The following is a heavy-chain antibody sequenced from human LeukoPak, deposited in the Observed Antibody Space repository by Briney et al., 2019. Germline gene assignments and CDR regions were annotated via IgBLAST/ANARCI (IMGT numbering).Heavy chain of an antibody. CDR1: GFTFSSYW. CDR2: ISDGGSST. Sequence: GGSLRLSCAASGFTFSSYWMSWVRQAPGKGVEWVSAISDGGSSTYYADSVKGRFTISRDNSKNTLYLQMNSLTAEDTAVYYCAKRVRYGSGNYHFDHWGQGTLVTVSS. V-gene: IGHV3-23*01. J-gene: IGHJ4*02. D-gene: IGHD3-10*01. CDR3: AKRVRYGSGNYHFDH.